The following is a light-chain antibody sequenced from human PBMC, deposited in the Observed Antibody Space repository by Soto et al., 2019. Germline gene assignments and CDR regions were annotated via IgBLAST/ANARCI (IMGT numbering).Light chain of an antibody. CDR2: GAS. V-gene: IGKV3-20*01. Sequence: NVLRQSPGTLSLSPGERATLSCRASQSVSSSYLAWYQQKPGQAPRLLIYGASSRATGIPDRFSGSGSGTDFTLTISRLEPEDFAVYYCQQYGRSPWTFGQGTKVDIK. J-gene: IGKJ1*01. CDR1: QSVSSSY. CDR3: QQYGRSPWT.